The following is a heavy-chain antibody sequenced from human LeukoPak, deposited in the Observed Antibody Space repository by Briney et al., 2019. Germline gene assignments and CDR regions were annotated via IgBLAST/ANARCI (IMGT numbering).Heavy chain of an antibody. Sequence: SETLSLTCTVSGYSISSGYYWGWIRQPPGKGLEWIGSIYHSGSTYYNPSLKSRVTISVDTSKNQFSLKLSSVTAADTAVYYCARRRPGIAVAGTRGYYYYYMDVWGKGTTVTISS. D-gene: IGHD6-19*01. V-gene: IGHV4-38-2*02. CDR1: GYSISSGYY. CDR3: ARRRPGIAVAGTRGYYYYYMDV. J-gene: IGHJ6*03. CDR2: IYHSGST.